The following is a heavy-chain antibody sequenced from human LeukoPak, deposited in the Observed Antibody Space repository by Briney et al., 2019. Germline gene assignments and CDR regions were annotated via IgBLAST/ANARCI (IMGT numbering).Heavy chain of an antibody. CDR3: ARGVVGATAFAY. CDR1: GGSISSYY. J-gene: IGHJ4*02. V-gene: IGHV4-4*07. D-gene: IGHD1-26*01. CDR2: IYASGST. Sequence: SETLSLTCTVSGGSISSYYWSWIRQPPGKGLEWIGRIYASGSTDYNPSLQGRVTMSVDTSRGQLFLMVHSVTAADTAVYYCARGVVGATAFAYWGQGTVVTASS.